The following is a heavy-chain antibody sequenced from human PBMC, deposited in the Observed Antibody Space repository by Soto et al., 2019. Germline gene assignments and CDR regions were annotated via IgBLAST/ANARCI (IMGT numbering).Heavy chain of an antibody. Sequence: ETLSLTCTVSGASLDDFYWSWIRQPPGKAPEWIAYISDSGSANYNPSLRSRVIISVDTSNNQFSLKLTSVTAADTAVYYCAREGYNSYYFDFWGQGTLVTVS. CDR2: ISDSGSA. D-gene: IGHD5-12*01. V-gene: IGHV4-59*01. J-gene: IGHJ4*02. CDR1: GASLDDFY. CDR3: AREGYNSYYFDF.